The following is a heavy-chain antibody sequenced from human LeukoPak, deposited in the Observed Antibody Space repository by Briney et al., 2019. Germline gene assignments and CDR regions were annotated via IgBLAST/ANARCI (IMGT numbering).Heavy chain of an antibody. D-gene: IGHD3-3*01. CDR1: GYTFTSYD. Sequence: RASVKVSCKASGYTFTSYDINWVRQATGQGLEWMGWMNPNSGNTGYAQKFQGRVTVTRNTSISTAYMELSSLRSEDTAVYYCASAIFPYGWFDPWGQGTLVTVSS. CDR2: MNPNSGNT. CDR3: ASAIFPYGWFDP. J-gene: IGHJ5*02. V-gene: IGHV1-8*01.